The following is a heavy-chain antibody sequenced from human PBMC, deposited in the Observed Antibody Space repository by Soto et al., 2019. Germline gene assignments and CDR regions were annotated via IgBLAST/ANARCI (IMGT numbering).Heavy chain of an antibody. CDR2: IYSGGST. Sequence: GGSLRLSCAASGFTVSSNYMSWVRQAPGKGLEWVSVIYSGGSTYYADSVKGRFTISRDNSKNTLYLQMNSLRAEDTAVYYCAREGTGDYYYYYYMDVWGKGTTVTVSS. D-gene: IGHD7-27*01. CDR3: AREGTGDYYYYYYMDV. J-gene: IGHJ6*03. V-gene: IGHV3-66*01. CDR1: GFTVSSNY.